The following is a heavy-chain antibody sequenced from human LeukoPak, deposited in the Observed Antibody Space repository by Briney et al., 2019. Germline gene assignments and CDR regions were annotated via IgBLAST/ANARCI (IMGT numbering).Heavy chain of an antibody. CDR2: ISAYNGNT. CDR1: GYTFTSYG. D-gene: IGHD5-18*01. J-gene: IGHJ6*02. V-gene: IGHV1-18*01. CDR3: ARDSDTAMVIYYGMDV. Sequence: GASVKVSCKASGYTFTSYGISWVRQAPGQGLEWMGWISAYNGNTNYAQKLQGRVTMTTDTSTSTAYMELRSLRSDDTAVNYCARDSDTAMVIYYGMDVWGQGTTVTVSS.